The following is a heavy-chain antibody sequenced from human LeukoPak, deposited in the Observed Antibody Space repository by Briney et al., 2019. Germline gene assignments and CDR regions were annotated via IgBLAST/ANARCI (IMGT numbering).Heavy chain of an antibody. CDR2: IWYDGSSK. D-gene: IGHD6-19*01. J-gene: IGHJ4*01. CDR3: ARSGGRGWYPADY. Sequence: GGSPSLYCAASGFTFSSYGMQWVRQAPGKGLEWVAVIWYDGSSKYYTDSVKGRFTISRDNSKDTLYLQMNSLRADDTGIYYCARSGGRGWYPADYWGQGTLVTVSS. CDR1: GFTFSSYG. V-gene: IGHV3-33*01.